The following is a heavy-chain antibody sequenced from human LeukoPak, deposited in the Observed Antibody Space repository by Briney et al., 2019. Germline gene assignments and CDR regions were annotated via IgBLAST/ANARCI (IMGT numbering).Heavy chain of an antibody. CDR1: GGSISSSSYY. D-gene: IGHD1-26*01. V-gene: IGHV4-39*01. Sequence: SETLSLTCTVSGGSISSSSYYWGWIRQPPGKGLEWFGSIYYSGSTYYNPSLKSRVTISVDTSKNQFSLKLSSVTAADTAVYYCARHSGSGSYYYWGQGTLVTVSS. J-gene: IGHJ4*02. CDR2: IYYSGST. CDR3: ARHSGSGSYYY.